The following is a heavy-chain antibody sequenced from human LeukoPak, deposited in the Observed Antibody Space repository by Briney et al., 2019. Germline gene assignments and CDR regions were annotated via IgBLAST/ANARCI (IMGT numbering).Heavy chain of an antibody. CDR3: AKDGGGWYSSGWYYFDY. CDR2: ISSSGSTI. D-gene: IGHD6-19*01. J-gene: IGHJ4*02. Sequence: GGSLRLSCAASGFTFSDYSMNWVRQAPGKGLEWVSYISSSGSTIYYADSVKGRFTISRDNAKNSLYLQMNSLRAAEDTAVYYCAKDGGGWYSSGWYYFDYWGQGALVTVSS. CDR1: GFTFSDYS. V-gene: IGHV3-48*04.